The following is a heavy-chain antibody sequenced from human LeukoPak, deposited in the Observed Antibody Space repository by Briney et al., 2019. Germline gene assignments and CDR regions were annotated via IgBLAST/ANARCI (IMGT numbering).Heavy chain of an antibody. CDR3: ARVHYDYYYYGMDV. D-gene: IGHD4-17*01. CDR2: IYYSGST. Sequence: SETLSLTCTVSGGSISSYYWSWIRQPAGKGLEWIGYIYYSGSTNYNPSLKSRVTISVDTSKNQFSLKLSSVTAADPAVYYCARVHYDYYYYGMDVWGQGTTVTVSS. CDR1: GGSISSYY. J-gene: IGHJ6*02. V-gene: IGHV4-59*08.